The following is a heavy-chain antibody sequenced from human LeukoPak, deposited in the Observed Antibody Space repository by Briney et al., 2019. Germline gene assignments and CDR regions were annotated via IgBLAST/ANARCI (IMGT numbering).Heavy chain of an antibody. CDR3: ARVGVSWFGERGRYYYGMDV. CDR2: IYYSGST. J-gene: IGHJ6*04. CDR1: GGSISSYE. Sequence: PAGTLAVNCTVAGGSISSYEWSWVGEPPGKGLEWIGYIYYSGSTNYNPSLKSRVTISVDTSKNQFSLKLSSVTAADTAVYYCARVGVSWFGERGRYYYGMDVWGKGTTVTVSS. V-gene: IGHV4-59*01. D-gene: IGHD3-10*01.